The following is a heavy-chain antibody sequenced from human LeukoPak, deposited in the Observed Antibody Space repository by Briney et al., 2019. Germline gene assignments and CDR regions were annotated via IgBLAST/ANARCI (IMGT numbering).Heavy chain of an antibody. J-gene: IGHJ4*02. Sequence: SETLSLTCTVSGGSISSHYWRWIRQPPGKGLEWIGYIYYTGSTHNNPSLGSRVTISVDTAKNQFSLRLSSVTAADTAVYYCARGSGGSVDSWGQGTLVIVSS. CDR1: GGSISSHY. V-gene: IGHV4-59*11. CDR3: ARGSGGSVDS. CDR2: IYYTGST. D-gene: IGHD6-25*01.